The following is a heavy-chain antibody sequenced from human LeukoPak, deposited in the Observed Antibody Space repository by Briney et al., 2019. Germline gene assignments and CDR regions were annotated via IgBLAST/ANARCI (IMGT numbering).Heavy chain of an antibody. CDR1: GITLSNYG. V-gene: IGHV3-23*01. J-gene: IGHJ4*02. CDR2: ISDRGSRT. D-gene: IGHD3-22*01. Sequence: GGSPGLSCAVSGITLSNYGMSWVRQAPGKGLEWVAGISDRGSRTNYADSVKGRFTISTDHPKNTLYLQMNSLRAEDTAVYFCAKRGVVIRVILVGFHKEAYYFDSWGQGALITVSS. CDR3: AKRGVVIRVILVGFHKEAYYFDS.